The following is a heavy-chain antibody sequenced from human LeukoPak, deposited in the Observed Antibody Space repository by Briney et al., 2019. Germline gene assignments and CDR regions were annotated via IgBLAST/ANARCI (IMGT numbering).Heavy chain of an antibody. CDR1: GFTFSNYA. CDR2: ISVSGENT. D-gene: IGHD3-9*01. V-gene: IGHV3-23*01. Sequence: GGSLRLSCAASGFTFSNYAMTWVRQAPGKGLQWVSTISVSGENTYYADSVKGRFTISRDISKSTLYLQMNSLRAEDTAVYFCAKDRNFDGNFDYWGQGTRVTVSS. CDR3: AKDRNFDGNFDY. J-gene: IGHJ4*02.